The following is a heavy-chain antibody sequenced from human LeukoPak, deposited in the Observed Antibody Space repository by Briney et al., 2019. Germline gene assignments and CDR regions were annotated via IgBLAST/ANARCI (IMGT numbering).Heavy chain of an antibody. D-gene: IGHD1-20*01. CDR3: AIGGWYNWNDRGWFDP. V-gene: IGHV1-8*01. CDR2: MNPNSGNT. CDR1: GYTFTSYD. J-gene: IGHJ5*02. Sequence: GASVKVSCKASGYTFTSYDINWVRQATGQGLEWMGWMNPNSGNTGYAQKFQGRVTMTRNTSISTAYMELSSLRSEDTAVYYCAIGGWYNWNDRGWFDPWGQGTLVTVSS.